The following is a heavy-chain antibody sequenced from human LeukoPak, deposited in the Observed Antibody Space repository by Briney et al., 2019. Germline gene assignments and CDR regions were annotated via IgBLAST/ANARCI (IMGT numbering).Heavy chain of an antibody. CDR1: GGSITSSDYY. J-gene: IGHJ4*02. Sequence: PSETLSLTCTVSGGSITSSDYYWGWIRQPPGKGLEWIGSFYYRGSTYYSPSLKSRITISVDTSKNQFSLRLSSVTAADTAVYYCARPHISSGWYVYWGQGTLVTVSS. V-gene: IGHV4-39*01. CDR2: FYYRGST. CDR3: ARPHISSGWYVY. D-gene: IGHD6-19*01.